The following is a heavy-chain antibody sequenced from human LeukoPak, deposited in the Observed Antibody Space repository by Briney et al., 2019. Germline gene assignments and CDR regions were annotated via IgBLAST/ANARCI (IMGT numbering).Heavy chain of an antibody. CDR3: AKDQYTSGWYSLDY. D-gene: IGHD6-19*01. CDR2: ISWNSGII. CDR1: GFTFSNAW. V-gene: IGHV3-9*01. J-gene: IGHJ4*02. Sequence: GGSLRLSCAASGFTFSNAWMSWVRQAPGKGLEWVSGISWNSGIIGYADSVKGRFTISRDNAKNSLYLQMNSLRAEDTALYYCAKDQYTSGWYSLDYWGQGTLVTVSS.